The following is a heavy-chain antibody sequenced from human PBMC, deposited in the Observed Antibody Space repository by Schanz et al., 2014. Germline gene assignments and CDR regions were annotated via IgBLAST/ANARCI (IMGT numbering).Heavy chain of an antibody. Sequence: DVQLLESGGGLVQPGGSLRLSCAASGFTFNSYAMTWVRQAPGKGLEWVSSISHSGGSKYYADSVKGRFTISRDNSESTLYLQMNSLSADDTAVLYWAKGMGYCSGGTCYDYYYYGLDVWGQGTTXTVSS. CDR2: ISHSGGSK. V-gene: IGHV3-23*01. CDR1: GFTFNSYA. D-gene: IGHD2-15*01. J-gene: IGHJ6*02. CDR3: AKGMGYCSGGTCYDYYYYGLDV.